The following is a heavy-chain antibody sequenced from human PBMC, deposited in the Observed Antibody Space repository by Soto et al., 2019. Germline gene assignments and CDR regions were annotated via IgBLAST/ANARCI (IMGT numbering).Heavy chain of an antibody. CDR2: ISFDGSDE. J-gene: IGHJ4*02. V-gene: IGHV3-30*03. CDR3: ARATGADKEDY. Sequence: PGGSLRLSCTTSGFTFSSFGMHWVRQAPGKGLQWVATISFDGSDEYYADSVKGRFTISRDNAKNSLYLQMNSLRAEDTAVYYCARATGADKEDYWGQGTLVTVSS. D-gene: IGHD3-10*01. CDR1: GFTFSSFG.